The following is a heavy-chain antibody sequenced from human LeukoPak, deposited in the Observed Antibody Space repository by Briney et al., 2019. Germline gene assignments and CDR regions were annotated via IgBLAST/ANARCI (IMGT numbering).Heavy chain of an antibody. D-gene: IGHD2-2*01. J-gene: IGHJ5*02. CDR2: IYYTGNT. V-gene: IGHV4-39*01. CDR3: ARGGLDCSSTSCFGNWFDP. CDR1: GGSISSTSYY. Sequence: SETLSLTCTVSGGSISSTSYYWGWIRQPPGKGLGWIGSIYYTGNTYYNPSLKSRVTISVDTSKNQFSLKLSSVTAADTAVYYCARGGLDCSSTSCFGNWFDPWGQGTLVTVSS.